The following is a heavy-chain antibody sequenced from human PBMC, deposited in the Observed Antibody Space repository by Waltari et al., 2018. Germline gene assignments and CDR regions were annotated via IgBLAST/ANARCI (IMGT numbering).Heavy chain of an antibody. CDR2: IYYSGST. CDR3: ARVAQLASVDY. Sequence: QVQLQESGPGLVKPSETLSLTCTVSGGSISSHYWSWIRQPPGKGLEWIGYIYYSGSTTYSPSRKSRVTISVDTSKNQFSLKLSSVTAADTAVYYWARVAQLASVDYWGQGTLVTVSS. CDR1: GGSISSHY. J-gene: IGHJ4*02. V-gene: IGHV4-59*11. D-gene: IGHD6-6*01.